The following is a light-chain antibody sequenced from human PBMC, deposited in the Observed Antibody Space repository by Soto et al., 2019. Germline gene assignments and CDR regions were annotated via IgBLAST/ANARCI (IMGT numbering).Light chain of an antibody. V-gene: IGLV2-23*01. Sequence: QSGLTQPASVSGRPGQSIVISCNGSSRDVGSYDLVSWDLQYPGKAPKVIIFEGTKRPSRVSERFSGSKSGNTASLTISGLQTEDEADYYCCSYAGSRTYVFGPGTKATVL. CDR1: SRDVGSYDL. J-gene: IGLJ1*01. CDR3: CSYAGSRTYV. CDR2: EGT.